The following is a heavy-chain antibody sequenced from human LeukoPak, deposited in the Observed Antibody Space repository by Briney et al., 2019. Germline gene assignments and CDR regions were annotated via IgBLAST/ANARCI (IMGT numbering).Heavy chain of an antibody. Sequence: GGSLRLSCAASGFTFDDYGMSWVRQAPGKGLEWVSGINWNGGSTGYADSVKGRFTISRDNAKNSLYLQMNSLRAEDTALYYCARGRFSSSWYEYYYYYYMDVWGKGTTVTVSS. CDR1: GFTFDDYG. J-gene: IGHJ6*03. CDR2: INWNGGST. V-gene: IGHV3-20*04. D-gene: IGHD6-13*01. CDR3: ARGRFSSSWYEYYYYYYMDV.